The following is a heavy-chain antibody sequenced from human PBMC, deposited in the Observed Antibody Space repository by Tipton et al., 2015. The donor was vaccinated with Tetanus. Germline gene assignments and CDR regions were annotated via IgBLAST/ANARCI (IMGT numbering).Heavy chain of an antibody. Sequence: TLSLTCSVSGASIKNSPYFWNWIRHSPAKGLEWIGYIYYSGSTFYNPSLKSRVTMSVDTSKNQFSLNLTSVTAADTAVYYCARDRGVRGGYYYYHGMDVWGQGTTFTVSS. CDR1: GASIKNSPYF. CDR3: ARDRGVRGGYYYYHGMDV. D-gene: IGHD3-10*01. V-gene: IGHV4-30-4*01. CDR2: IYYSGST. J-gene: IGHJ6*02.